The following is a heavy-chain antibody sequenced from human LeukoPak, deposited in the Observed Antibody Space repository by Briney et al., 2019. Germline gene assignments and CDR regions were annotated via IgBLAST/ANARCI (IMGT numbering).Heavy chain of an antibody. CDR3: ARQGRTSGPSSYVP. CDR2: FYHCCGS. CDR1: DYSVTSDHY. V-gene: IGHV4-38-2*01. D-gene: IGHD3-10*01. J-gene: IGHJ5*02. Sequence: AETLSLTCAVSDYSVTSDHYWGWIRLAPGKGLGWIECFYHCCGSYYHPSLQIHVPISVDTSKDQFSLRLTSVTAADTGIYYCARQGRTSGPSSYVPWGQGTRVTVSS.